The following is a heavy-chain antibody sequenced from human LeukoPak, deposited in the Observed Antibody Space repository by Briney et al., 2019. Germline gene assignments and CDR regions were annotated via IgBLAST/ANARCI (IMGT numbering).Heavy chain of an antibody. Sequence: ASVKVSCKASGYTFTSYGISWLRQAPGQGLEWMGWISAYNGNTNYAQKLQGRVTMTTDTSTSTAYMELRSLRSDATAVYYCARGTAMVRGVIPGDYWGQGTLVTVSS. CDR2: ISAYNGNT. CDR1: GYTFTSYG. D-gene: IGHD3-10*01. J-gene: IGHJ4*02. CDR3: ARGTAMVRGVIPGDY. V-gene: IGHV1-18*01.